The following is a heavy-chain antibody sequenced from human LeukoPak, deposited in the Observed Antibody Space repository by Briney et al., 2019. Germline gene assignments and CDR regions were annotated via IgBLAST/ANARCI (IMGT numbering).Heavy chain of an antibody. CDR3: AREDDFWSGSDY. Sequence: GGSLRLSCAAFGFTFSSYWMHWVRQAPGKGLVWVSRINSDGSSTSYADSVKGRFTISRDNAKNTLYLQMNSLRAEDTAVYYCAREDDFWSGSDYWGQGTLVTVSS. V-gene: IGHV3-74*01. J-gene: IGHJ4*02. CDR2: INSDGSST. CDR1: GFTFSSYW. D-gene: IGHD3-3*01.